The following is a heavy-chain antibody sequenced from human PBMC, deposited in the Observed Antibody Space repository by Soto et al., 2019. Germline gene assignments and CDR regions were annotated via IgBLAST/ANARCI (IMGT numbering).Heavy chain of an antibody. CDR1: GGSISSYY. Sequence: SETLSLTCTVSGGSISSYYWSWIRQPPGKGLEWIGYIYYSGSTNYNPSLKSRVTISVDTSKNQFSLKLSSVTAAGTAVYYCAGGLRYYYYYMDVWGKGTTVTVSS. CDR2: IYYSGST. J-gene: IGHJ6*03. V-gene: IGHV4-59*01. D-gene: IGHD4-17*01. CDR3: AGGLRYYYYYMDV.